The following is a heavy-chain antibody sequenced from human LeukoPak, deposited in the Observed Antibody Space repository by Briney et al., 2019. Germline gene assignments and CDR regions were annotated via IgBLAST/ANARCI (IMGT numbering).Heavy chain of an antibody. CDR1: GFTFSSYA. D-gene: IGHD1-26*01. CDR2: ISGSGGST. V-gene: IGHV3-23*01. CDR3: AKDHSGSYAY. J-gene: IGHJ4*02. Sequence: GGSLRLSCAASGFTFSSYAMSWVRQAPKKGLEWVSAISGSGGSTYYADSVKGRFTISRDNSKNTLYLQMNSLRAEGTAVYSCAKDHSGSYAYWGQGTLVTASS.